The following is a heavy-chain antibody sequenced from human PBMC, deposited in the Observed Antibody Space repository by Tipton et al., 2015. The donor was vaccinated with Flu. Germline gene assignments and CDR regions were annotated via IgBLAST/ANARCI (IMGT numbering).Heavy chain of an antibody. D-gene: IGHD3-22*01. V-gene: IGHV4-38-2*02. CDR3: ARDPAGYYDNSAYYIFDY. CDR2: IYHSGTP. CDR1: GDSISSGFY. Sequence: LRLSCSVSGDSISSGFYCVWIRQAPGKALEWIGSIYHSGTPDYSPTLKSRVSMSVDTSKNQFSLNLRSVTAADTAVYYCARDPAGYYDNSAYYIFDYWGQGTLVTVSA. J-gene: IGHJ4*02.